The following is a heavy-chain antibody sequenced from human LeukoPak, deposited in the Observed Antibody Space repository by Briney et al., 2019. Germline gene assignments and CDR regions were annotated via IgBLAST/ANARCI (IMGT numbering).Heavy chain of an antibody. Sequence: ASVKVSCKASGYTFTGYYMHWVRQAPGRGLEWMGWINPNSGGTNYAQKFQGRVTMTRDTSISTAYMELSRLRSDDTAVYYCARGLRFLEWLSHFDYWGQGTLVTVSS. CDR2: INPNSGGT. CDR3: ARGLRFLEWLSHFDY. J-gene: IGHJ4*02. V-gene: IGHV1-2*02. D-gene: IGHD3-3*01. CDR1: GYTFTGYY.